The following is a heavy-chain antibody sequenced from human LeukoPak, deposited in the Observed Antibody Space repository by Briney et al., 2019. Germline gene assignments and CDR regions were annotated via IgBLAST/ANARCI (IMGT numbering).Heavy chain of an antibody. CDR3: AKYRYSSGWYDFDY. D-gene: IGHD6-19*01. V-gene: IGHV3-23*01. Sequence: GGSLRLSCAASGFTFSSYGMSWVRQAPGKGLEWVSAISGSGGSTYYADSVKGRFTISRDNAKNSLYLQMNSLRAEDTAVYYCAKYRYSSGWYDFDYWGQGTLVTVSS. CDR2: ISGSGGST. J-gene: IGHJ4*02. CDR1: GFTFSSYG.